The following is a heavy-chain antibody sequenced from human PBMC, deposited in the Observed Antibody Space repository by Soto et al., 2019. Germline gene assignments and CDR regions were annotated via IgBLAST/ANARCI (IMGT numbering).Heavy chain of an antibody. V-gene: IGHV1-46*03. Sequence: ASVKVSCKASGYTFTSYYMHWVRQAPGQGLEWMGIINPSGGSTSYAQKFQGRVTMTRDTSTSTVYMELSSLRSEDTAVYYCARDRAMSGYYYYYMDVWGKGTTVTVSS. CDR2: INPSGGST. D-gene: IGHD2-2*01. J-gene: IGHJ6*03. CDR1: GYTFTSYY. CDR3: ARDRAMSGYYYYYMDV.